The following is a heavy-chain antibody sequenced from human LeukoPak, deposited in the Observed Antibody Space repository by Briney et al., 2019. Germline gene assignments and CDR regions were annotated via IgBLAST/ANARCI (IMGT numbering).Heavy chain of an antibody. J-gene: IGHJ3*02. V-gene: IGHV3-20*04. CDR1: GFTFDDYG. Sequence: RSGGSLRLSCAASGFTFDDYGMSWVRQAPGKGLEWVSGINWNGGNTGYADSVKGRFTISRDNVKNSLYLEMNSLRAEDTAVYYCAKDSTVTIVWDAFDIWGQGTMVTVSS. D-gene: IGHD4-17*01. CDR2: INWNGGNT. CDR3: AKDSTVTIVWDAFDI.